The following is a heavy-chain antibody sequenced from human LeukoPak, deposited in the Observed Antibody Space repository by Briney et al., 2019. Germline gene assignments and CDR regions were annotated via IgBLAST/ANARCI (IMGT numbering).Heavy chain of an antibody. V-gene: IGHV3-21*01. D-gene: IGHD5-24*01. CDR1: GFTFSSYS. Sequence: GGSLRLSCAASGFTFSSYSMNWVRQAPGKGLEWVSSISSSSSYIYYADSVKGRFTISRDNAKNSLYLQMNSLRAEGTAVYYCARDEMATIGGFGYWGQGTLVTVPS. CDR2: ISSSSSYI. J-gene: IGHJ4*02. CDR3: ARDEMATIGGFGY.